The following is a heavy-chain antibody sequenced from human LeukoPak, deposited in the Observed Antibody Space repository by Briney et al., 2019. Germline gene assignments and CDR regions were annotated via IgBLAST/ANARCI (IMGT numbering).Heavy chain of an antibody. CDR1: GGSISNYY. CDR2: IYTSGST. CDR3: ARDWGTGTYYDYYYMDV. J-gene: IGHJ6*03. Sequence: PSETLSLTCSVSGGSISNYYWSWIRQPAGKGLEWIGRIYTSGSTSYNPSLESRVTMSVDTSMDQFSLKLSSVTAADTAIYYCARDWGTGTYYDYYYMDVWGKGTTVTVSS. D-gene: IGHD7-27*01. V-gene: IGHV4-4*07.